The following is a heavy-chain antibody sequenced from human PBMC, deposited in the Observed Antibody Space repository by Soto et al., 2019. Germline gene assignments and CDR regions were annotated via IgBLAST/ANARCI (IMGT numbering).Heavy chain of an antibody. D-gene: IGHD1-20*01. CDR1: GGSISSNVYY. CDR2: MYYSGRT. J-gene: IGHJ4*02. V-gene: IGHV4-39*01. Sequence: SETLSLTCTVSGGSISSNVYYWGWIRQPPGKGLEWIASMYYSGRTSYNPSLKSRVTMSVDTSKNQFSLKLSSVTAADTAVYYCARILTGTTSPNFDFWGQGTLVTVSS. CDR3: ARILTGTTSPNFDF.